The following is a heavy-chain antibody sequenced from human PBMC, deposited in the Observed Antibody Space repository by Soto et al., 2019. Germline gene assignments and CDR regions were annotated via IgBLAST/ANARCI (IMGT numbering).Heavy chain of an antibody. Sequence: GGSLRLSCAASGFTVSSNYMNWVRQAPGKGLEWVSVIYSGDSTYYADSVKGRFTISRHNSRNTLYLQIDSLRPEDSAVYYCARGGYCSGGSCYPNDAFDSWGQGT. J-gene: IGHJ3*02. CDR3: ARGGYCSGGSCYPNDAFDS. D-gene: IGHD2-15*01. CDR1: GFTVSSNY. V-gene: IGHV3-53*04. CDR2: IYSGDST.